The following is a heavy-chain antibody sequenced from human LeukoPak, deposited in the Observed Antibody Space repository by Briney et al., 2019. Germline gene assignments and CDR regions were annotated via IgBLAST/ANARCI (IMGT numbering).Heavy chain of an antibody. CDR3: ASDDSGYSYAFSYY. V-gene: IGHV3-33*01. CDR1: GFTFSSYG. CDR2: IWYDGSNK. D-gene: IGHD5-18*01. Sequence: GGSLRLSCAASGFTFSSYGMHWVRQAPGKGLEWVAVIWYDGSNKYYADSVKGRFTISRDNSKNTLYLQMNSLRAEDTAVYYCASDDSGYSYAFSYYWGQGTLVTVSS. J-gene: IGHJ4*02.